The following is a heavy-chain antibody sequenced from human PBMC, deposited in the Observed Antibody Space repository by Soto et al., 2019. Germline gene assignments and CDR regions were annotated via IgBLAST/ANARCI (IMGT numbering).Heavy chain of an antibody. V-gene: IGHV3-53*01. CDR2: IYSGGST. J-gene: IGHJ6*02. Sequence: GGSLRLSCAASGFTVSSNYMSWVRQAPGKGLEWVSVIYSGGSTYYADSVKGRFTISRDNSKNTLYLQMNSLRAEDTAVYYCARGGRYFDWLLMGYYYYGMDVWGQGTTVTVSS. CDR3: ARGGRYFDWLLMGYYYYGMDV. CDR1: GFTVSSNY. D-gene: IGHD3-9*01.